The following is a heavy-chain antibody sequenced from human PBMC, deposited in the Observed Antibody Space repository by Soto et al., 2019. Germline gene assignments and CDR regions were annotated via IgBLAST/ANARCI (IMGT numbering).Heavy chain of an antibody. D-gene: IGHD3-10*01. CDR1: GYTFTSYA. CDR3: ARVRVRGVIITSWFDP. Sequence: ALVKVSCKASGYTFTSYAMHWVRQAPGQRLEWMGWINAGNGNTKYSQKFQGRVTITRDTSASTAYMELSSLRSEDTAVYYCARVRVRGVIITSWFDPWGQGTLVTVSS. V-gene: IGHV1-3*01. CDR2: INAGNGNT. J-gene: IGHJ5*02.